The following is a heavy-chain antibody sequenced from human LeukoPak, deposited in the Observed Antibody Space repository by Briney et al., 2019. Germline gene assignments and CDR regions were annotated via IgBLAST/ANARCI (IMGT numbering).Heavy chain of an antibody. D-gene: IGHD6-13*01. J-gene: IGHJ6*02. CDR3: AKEPTIAAGVNGMDV. V-gene: IGHV3-23*01. CDR2: LSGSGGSS. CDR1: GFTFSSYA. Sequence: GGSLRLSCAASGFTFSSYAMSWVRQAPGKGLEWVSTLSGSGGSSYNADSVKGRFTISRDNSKNTLFLQMNRLRAEDTAIYHCAKEPTIAAGVNGMDVWGQGTTVTVSS.